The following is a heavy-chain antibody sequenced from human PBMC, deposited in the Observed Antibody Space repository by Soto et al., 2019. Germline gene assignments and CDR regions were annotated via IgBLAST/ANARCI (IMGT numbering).Heavy chain of an antibody. CDR3: ARSGDGGYSYGSSSYFDY. CDR1: GFTFSSYW. V-gene: IGHV3-7*03. D-gene: IGHD5-18*01. CDR2: IKQDGSEK. Sequence: GGSLRLSCAASGFTFSSYWMSWVRQAPGKGLEWVANIKQDGSEKYYVDSVKGRFTISRDNAKNSLYLQMNSLRAEDTAVYYCARSGDGGYSYGSSSYFDYWGQGTLVTVSS. J-gene: IGHJ4*02.